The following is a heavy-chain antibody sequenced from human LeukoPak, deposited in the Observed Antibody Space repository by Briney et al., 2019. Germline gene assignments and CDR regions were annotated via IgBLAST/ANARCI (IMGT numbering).Heavy chain of an antibody. J-gene: IGHJ4*02. CDR3: ARQTSITMIVVVQAFDY. D-gene: IGHD3-22*01. V-gene: IGHV4-39*01. CDR1: GGSISSGDYY. CDR2: IYYSGST. Sequence: SETLSLTCTVSGGSISSGDYYWTWIRQPPGKGLEWIGSIYYSGSTYYNPSLKSRVTISVDTSKNQFSLKLSSVTAADTAVYYCARQTSITMIVVVQAFDYWGQGTLVTVSS.